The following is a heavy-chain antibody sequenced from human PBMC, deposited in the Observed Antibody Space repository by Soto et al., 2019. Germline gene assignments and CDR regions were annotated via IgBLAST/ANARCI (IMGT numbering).Heavy chain of an antibody. CDR1: CGSISSSNW. D-gene: IGHD6-13*01. V-gene: IGHV4-4*02. Sequence: ASETVSLTCAVSCGSISSSNWWSWVRQPPGKGLEWIGEIYHSGSTNYNPSLKSRVTISVDKSKNQFSLKLSSVTAADTAVYYCARAEYSSSWPNWFDPWGQGTLVT. CDR2: IYHSGST. J-gene: IGHJ5*02. CDR3: ARAEYSSSWPNWFDP.